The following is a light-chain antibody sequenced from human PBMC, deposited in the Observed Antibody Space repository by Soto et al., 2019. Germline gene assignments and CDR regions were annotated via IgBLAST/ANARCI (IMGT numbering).Light chain of an antibody. J-gene: IGKJ1*01. Sequence: EIVMTQFPATLSVSPGERATLSCRASQSVSSNLAWYQQKPGQAPRLLIYGASTRATGIPARFSGSGSGTEFTLTISSLQSEDFAVYYCQQYNNWPGTFGQGTKVDIK. CDR2: GAS. V-gene: IGKV3-15*01. CDR1: QSVSSN. CDR3: QQYNNWPGT.